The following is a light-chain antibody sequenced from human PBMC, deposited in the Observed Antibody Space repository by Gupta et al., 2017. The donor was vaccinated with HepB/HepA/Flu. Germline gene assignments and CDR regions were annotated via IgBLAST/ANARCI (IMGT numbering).Light chain of an antibody. CDR2: QDN. J-gene: IGLJ2*01. CDR1: KLGDKY. CDR3: QVWDNSGVL. V-gene: IGLV3-1*01. Sequence: SYDLTQPPSVSVSPGQTASITCSGDKLGDKYSCWYQQKPGQPPVLVIYQDNKRPSGIPERFSGSNSGNTATLTISGTQAVDESYDYCQVWDNSGVLFGGGTKLTVL.